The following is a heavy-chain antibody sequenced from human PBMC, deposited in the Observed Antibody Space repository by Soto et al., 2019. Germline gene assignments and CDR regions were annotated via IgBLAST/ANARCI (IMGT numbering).Heavy chain of an antibody. Sequence: PGGSLRLSCAASGFTVSSNYMSWVRQAPGKGLEWVSVIYSGVSTYYADSVKGRFTISRDNSKNTLYLQMNSLRAEDTAVYYCARDGVLGSSNFPPNWGQGTLVTVSS. CDR2: IYSGVST. V-gene: IGHV3-53*01. CDR1: GFTVSSNY. D-gene: IGHD6-6*01. CDR3: ARDGVLGSSNFPPN. J-gene: IGHJ4*02.